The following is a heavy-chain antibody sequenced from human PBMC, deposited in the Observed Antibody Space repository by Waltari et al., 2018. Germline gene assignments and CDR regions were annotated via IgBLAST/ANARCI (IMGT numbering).Heavy chain of an antibody. CDR3: ARMAVAGTPADRCFDY. V-gene: IGHV3-7*01. CDR2: IKQDGREK. D-gene: IGHD6-19*01. J-gene: IGHJ4*02. Sequence: EVQLVESGGGLVQPGGSLRLSCAASGFTFSSYWMSWVRQAPGKGLEWVANIKQDGREKYYVDSVKGRFTISRDNAKNSLYLQMNSLRAEDTAVYYCARMAVAGTPADRCFDYWGQGTLVTVSS. CDR1: GFTFSSYW.